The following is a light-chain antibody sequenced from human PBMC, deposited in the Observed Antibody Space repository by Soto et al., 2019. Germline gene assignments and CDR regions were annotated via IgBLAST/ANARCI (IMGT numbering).Light chain of an antibody. V-gene: IGKV3-15*01. CDR2: GAS. J-gene: IGKJ1*01. CDR1: QSISDT. Sequence: EIVMTQSPVALSVSPGGRATLSCRASQSISDTLAWYQQKPGQAPRLLIHGASTRAPGFPARFSGSGSGKDLTLTISSLQSEDFAVYYCKQYNNWQWTFGQGTKVDIX. CDR3: KQYNNWQWT.